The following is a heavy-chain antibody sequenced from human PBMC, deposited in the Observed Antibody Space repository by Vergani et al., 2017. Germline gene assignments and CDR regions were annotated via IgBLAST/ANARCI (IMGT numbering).Heavy chain of an antibody. CDR2: IWYDGSNK. V-gene: IGHV3-33*01. J-gene: IGHJ5*01. CDR3: ARWGNEKRLDS. Sequence: QVQLVESEGGVVQPGRSLTLSCVASGFTFSSHGMHWVRQAPGKGLEWVAVIWYDGSNKYYGDSVKGRFTSSRDNSKNTLYLQMNSLGVEDTAVYYCARWGNEKRLDSWGQGTLVTVSS. CDR1: GFTFSSHG. D-gene: IGHD1-1*01.